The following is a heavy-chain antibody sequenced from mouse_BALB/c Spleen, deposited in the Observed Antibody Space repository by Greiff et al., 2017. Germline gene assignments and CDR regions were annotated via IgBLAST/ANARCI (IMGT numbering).Heavy chain of an antibody. D-gene: IGHD2-1*01. CDR3: TIYYGNCWFAY. J-gene: IGHJ3*01. V-gene: IGHV1S81*02. CDR1: GYTFTSYY. CDR2: INPSNGGT. Sequence: VQLQQSGAELVKPGASVKLSCKASGYTFTSYYMYWVKQRPGQGLEWIGEINPSNGGTNFNEKFKSKATLTVDKSSSTAYMQLSSLTSEDSAVYYCTIYYGNCWFAYWGQGTLVTVSA.